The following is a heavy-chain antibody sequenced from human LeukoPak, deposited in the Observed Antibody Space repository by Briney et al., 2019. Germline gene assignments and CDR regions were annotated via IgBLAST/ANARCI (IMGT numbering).Heavy chain of an antibody. V-gene: IGHV3-48*02. J-gene: IGHJ4*02. Sequence: PGGSLRLSHAASGFSFSSYSMNWVRQAPPKGLDWVSYITSSSSTMYYADSVKGRFTISRDNAKSALYLRMSSLRDDDTAVYYCAKAYSSGWVYFVDWGQGTLVTVSS. CDR1: GFSFSSYS. CDR2: ITSSSSTM. D-gene: IGHD6-19*01. CDR3: AKAYSSGWVYFVD.